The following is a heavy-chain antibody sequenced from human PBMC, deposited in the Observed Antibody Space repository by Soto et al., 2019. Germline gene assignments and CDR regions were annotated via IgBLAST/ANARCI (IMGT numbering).Heavy chain of an antibody. J-gene: IGHJ4*02. V-gene: IGHV3-23*01. CDR2: IRGSDGST. D-gene: IGHD3-22*01. Sequence: EVQMLESGGGLVQPGGSLRLSCAASGFTFSTYGITWVCQAPGEGLEWVSSIRGSDGSTHYADSVKGRFTISRDDSKNTVHLQMNGLRAEDTAVYYCAKLVPTAPDPRGYFNFWGQGTLVTVSS. CDR3: AKLVPTAPDPRGYFNF. CDR1: GFTFSTYG.